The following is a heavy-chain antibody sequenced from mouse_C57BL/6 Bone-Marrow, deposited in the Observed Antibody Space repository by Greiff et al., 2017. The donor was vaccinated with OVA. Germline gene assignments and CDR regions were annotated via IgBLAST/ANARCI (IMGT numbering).Heavy chain of an antibody. CDR1: GYTFTSYW. CDR2: INPSDSDT. Sequence: QVQLQQPGAELVKPGASVKVSCKASGYTFTSYWMHWVKQRPGQGLEWIGRINPSDSDTNYNQKFKGKATLTVDKSSSTAYKQRRSLTSEDSAVYDCAIGDYGSSYWFAYWGQGTLVTVSA. CDR3: AIGDYGSSYWFAY. V-gene: IGHV1-74*01. J-gene: IGHJ3*01. D-gene: IGHD1-1*01.